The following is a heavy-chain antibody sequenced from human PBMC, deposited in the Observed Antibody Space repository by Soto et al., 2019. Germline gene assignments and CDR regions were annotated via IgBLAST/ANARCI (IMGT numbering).Heavy chain of an antibody. CDR2: INPKSGGT. CDR1: GYSFTDYH. CDR3: ARGDSTDCSNGVCSFFYNHDMDV. Sequence: ASVKVSCKASGYSFTDYHIHWVRQAPGQGLEWLGRINPKSGGTSTAQKFQGWVTMTTDTSISTASIELTRLTADDTAIYYCARGDSTDCSNGVCSFFYNHDMDVWGQGTTVTVSS. J-gene: IGHJ6*02. D-gene: IGHD2-8*01. V-gene: IGHV1-2*04.